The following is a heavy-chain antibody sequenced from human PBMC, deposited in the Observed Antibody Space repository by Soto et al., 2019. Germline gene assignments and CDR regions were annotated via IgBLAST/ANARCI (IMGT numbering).Heavy chain of an antibody. CDR3: VPSNLFYR. J-gene: IGHJ5*02. V-gene: IGHV4-39*01. CDR1: GGSISSSSYY. CDR2: IYYSGST. Sequence: QLQLQESGPGLVKPSETLSLTCTVSGGSISSSSYYWGWIRQPPGKGLEWIGSIYYSGSTYYNPSLKSRATISVDTFKTLCSVKLRSVTAGGTAVYYCVPSNLFYRWGQGTLVTVSS.